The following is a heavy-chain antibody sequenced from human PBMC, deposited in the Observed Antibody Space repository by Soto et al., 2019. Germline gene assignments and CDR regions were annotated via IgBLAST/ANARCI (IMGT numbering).Heavy chain of an antibody. J-gene: IGHJ6*02. D-gene: IGHD3-10*01. Sequence: QVQLVQSGAEVKKPGASVKVSCKASGYTFTSYGISWVRQAPGQGLEWMGWISAYNGNTNYAQKLQGSVTMTTDTSTSTAYMELRSLRSDDTAVYYCARDPRGVREANYYYGMDVWGQGTTVTVSS. CDR2: ISAYNGNT. CDR3: ARDPRGVREANYYYGMDV. CDR1: GYTFTSYG. V-gene: IGHV1-18*01.